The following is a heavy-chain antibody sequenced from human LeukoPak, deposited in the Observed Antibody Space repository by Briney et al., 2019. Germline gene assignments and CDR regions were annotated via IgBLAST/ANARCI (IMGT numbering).Heavy chain of an antibody. CDR1: GFTVNSKQ. J-gene: IGHJ5*02. CDR3: AGAPYCSGGNCYSYNWFDP. D-gene: IGHD2-15*01. V-gene: IGHV3-66*01. Sequence: PGRSLRLSCAAAGFTVNSKQLSWDRQAPGKGLEWVSVIYSGGNTDYADSVRGRFTISRDSSHNTLYLQMNNLRVEDTAVYYCAGAPYCSGGNCYSYNWFDPWGQGTRVTVSS. CDR2: IYSGGNT.